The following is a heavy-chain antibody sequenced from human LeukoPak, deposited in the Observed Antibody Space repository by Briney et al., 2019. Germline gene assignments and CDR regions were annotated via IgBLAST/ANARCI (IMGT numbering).Heavy chain of an antibody. CDR2: ISSSSSYI. CDR1: GFTFSSYS. CDR3: AGYDFWSGYFDN. Sequence: GGSLRLSCAASGFTFSSYSMNWVRQAPGKGLEWVSSISSSSSYIYYADSVKGRFTISRDNAKNSLYLQMNSLRAEDTAVYYCAGYDFWSGYFDNWGQGTLVTVSS. J-gene: IGHJ4*02. D-gene: IGHD3-3*01. V-gene: IGHV3-21*01.